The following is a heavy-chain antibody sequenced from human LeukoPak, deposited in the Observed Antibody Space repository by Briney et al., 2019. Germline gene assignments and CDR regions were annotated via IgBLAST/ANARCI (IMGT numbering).Heavy chain of an antibody. D-gene: IGHD2-2*01. CDR2: ISSSSSTM. CDR3: AGPKEDYCSSTSCYAGYYYYGMDV. V-gene: IGHV3-48*01. J-gene: IGHJ6*02. CDR1: GFTFSSYS. Sequence: GGSLRLSCAASGFTFSSYSMNWVRQAPGKGLEWVSYISSSSSTMYYADSVKGRFTISRDNAKNSLYLQMNSLRAEDTAVYYCAGPKEDYCSSTSCYAGYYYYGMDVWGQGTTVTVSS.